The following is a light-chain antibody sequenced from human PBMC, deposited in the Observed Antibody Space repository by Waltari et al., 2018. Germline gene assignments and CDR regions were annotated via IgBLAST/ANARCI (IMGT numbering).Light chain of an antibody. CDR2: YKN. J-gene: IGLJ3*02. CDR1: ISNIGNNA. V-gene: IGLV1-44*01. CDR3: AAWDDSVTGVV. Sequence: QSVLTQPPSASGTLGQRVPIPCSGTISNIGNNAGHWYQQLPQSAPNLLVYYKNQRPSGVPDRFSASKSGTSASLVISGLQSEDEADYYCAAWDDSVTGVVFGGGTKLTVL.